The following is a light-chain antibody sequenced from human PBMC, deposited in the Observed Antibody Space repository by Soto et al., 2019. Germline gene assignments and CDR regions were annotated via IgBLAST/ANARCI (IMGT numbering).Light chain of an antibody. V-gene: IGLV2-11*01. J-gene: IGLJ3*02. CDR2: DIT. CDR3: CSYAGRYSWV. CDR1: ISDVGGYNY. Sequence: QSALTQPRSVSGSPGQSVTISCTGTISDVGGYNYVSWYQQHPGIAPQLIIYDITKRPSGVPDRFSGSKSGNTASLTISGLEAEDEADYYCCSYAGRYSWVFGGGTQLTVL.